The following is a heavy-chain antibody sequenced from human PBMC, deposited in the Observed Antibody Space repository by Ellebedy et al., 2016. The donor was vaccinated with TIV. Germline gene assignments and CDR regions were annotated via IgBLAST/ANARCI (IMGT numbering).Heavy chain of an antibody. J-gene: IGHJ4*02. CDR1: GGSIGSYY. D-gene: IGHD6-19*01. CDR2: IYYSGST. V-gene: IGHV4-59*08. CDR3: ARHDSSGWEGGLFDY. Sequence: MPGGSLRLSCTVSGGSIGSYYWSWIRQPPGKGLEWIGYIYYSGSTNYNPSLKSRVTISVDTSKNQFSLKLSSVTAADTAVYYCARHDSSGWEGGLFDYWGQGTLVTVSS.